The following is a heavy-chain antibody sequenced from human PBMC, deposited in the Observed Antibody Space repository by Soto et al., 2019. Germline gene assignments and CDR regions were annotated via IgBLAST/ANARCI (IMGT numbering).Heavy chain of an antibody. V-gene: IGHV3-33*01. CDR2: IWFDGSNT. Sequence: QVQLVQSGGGVVQPGRSLRLSCTASGFTFNTYGMHWVRQAPGMGLEWVATIWFDGSNTYYSNSVAGRFTISRDTSKNSLSLQMNSLRGEDTSTYYCARAPDRGVLTIHMDYWVQGAPVTVSS. CDR3: ARAPDRGVLTIHMDY. CDR1: GFTFNTYG. D-gene: IGHD3-10*01. J-gene: IGHJ4*02.